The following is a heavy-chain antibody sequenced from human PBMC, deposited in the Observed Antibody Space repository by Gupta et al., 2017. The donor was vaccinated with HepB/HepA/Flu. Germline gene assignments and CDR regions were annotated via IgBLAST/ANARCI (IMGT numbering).Heavy chain of an antibody. D-gene: IGHD2-2*02. V-gene: IGHV3-15*01. J-gene: IGHJ4*02. CDR2: ITDGGTT. CDR1: GFTFSNAW. Sequence: EVQLVESGGGWVKPGGSLRLSCAASGFTFSNAWVSWVRQAPGKGLEWVGRITDGGTTDYAAPVNGRFTISRDDSKNTLYLHMNSLKTEDTAVYYCTAVPLGYCTSTSCYSYFDYWGQGTLVTVSS. CDR3: TAVPLGYCTSTSCYSYFDY.